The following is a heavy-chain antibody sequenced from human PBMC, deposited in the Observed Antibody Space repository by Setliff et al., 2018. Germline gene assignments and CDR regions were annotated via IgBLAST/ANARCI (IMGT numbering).Heavy chain of an antibody. CDR2: IKRIIDSETT. CDR1: GFTFSSYW. J-gene: IGHJ6*02. Sequence: PGGSLRLSCAASGFTFSSYWMSWVRQAPGKGLEWVGRIKRIIDSETTTHAGPVKGRFTVSRDDSKSTLYLQMNNLKTEDTAVYYCTTSPISSGWHGYADYNMDVWGQGTTVTVSS. D-gene: IGHD6-19*01. CDR3: TTSPISSGWHGYADYNMDV. V-gene: IGHV3-15*01.